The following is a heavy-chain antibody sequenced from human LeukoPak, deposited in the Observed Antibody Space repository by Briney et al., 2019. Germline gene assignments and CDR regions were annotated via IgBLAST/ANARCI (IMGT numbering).Heavy chain of an antibody. D-gene: IGHD3-3*02. Sequence: PGGSLRLSCAASGFTFSSFATNWVRQAPGKGLEWVSTISGSGGGTYYADSVKGRFTISRDNSKNTLYLQMSSLRAEDTAVYYCAKKNLYYHTRSGNFDYWGQGTLVTVSS. J-gene: IGHJ4*02. CDR3: AKKNLYYHTRSGNFDY. V-gene: IGHV3-23*01. CDR1: GFTFSSFA. CDR2: ISGSGGGT.